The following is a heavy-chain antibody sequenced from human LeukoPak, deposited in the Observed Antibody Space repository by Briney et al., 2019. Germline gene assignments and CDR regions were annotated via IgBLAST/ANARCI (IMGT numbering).Heavy chain of an antibody. V-gene: IGHV1-69*04. J-gene: IGHJ4*02. Sequence: VKVSCKASGGTFSSYAISWVRKAPGQGLEWMGRIIPILGIANYAQKFQGRVTITADKSTSTAYMELSSLRSEDTAVYYCARDESGGGYFDYWGQGTLVTVSS. CDR3: ARDESGGGYFDY. CDR1: GGTFSSYA. CDR2: IIPILGIA. D-gene: IGHD3-22*01.